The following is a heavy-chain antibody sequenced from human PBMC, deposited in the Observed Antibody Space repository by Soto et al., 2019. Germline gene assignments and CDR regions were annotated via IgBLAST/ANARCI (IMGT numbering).Heavy chain of an antibody. D-gene: IGHD3-10*01. CDR1: GGAILDSTYY. Sequence: PSETLSLTCTVSGGAILDSTYYWAWIRQPPGKGLEWIGTIFYSGGTFYTPSLKSRVTIFVDTPKNQFSLKLSSVTAADTALYYCARQGYYGSGSYYKFRWFDPWGQGTLVTVSS. J-gene: IGHJ5*02. CDR2: IFYSGGT. V-gene: IGHV4-39*01. CDR3: ARQGYYGSGSYYKFRWFDP.